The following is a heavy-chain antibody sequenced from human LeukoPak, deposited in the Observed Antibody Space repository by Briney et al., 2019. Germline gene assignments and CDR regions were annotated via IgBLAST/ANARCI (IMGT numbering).Heavy chain of an antibody. CDR3: ARYPSYGSGAKGGPWY. V-gene: IGHV3-21*01. CDR1: GFIFRNYG. D-gene: IGHD3-10*01. J-gene: IGHJ4*02. CDR2: ISSSSSYI. Sequence: PGGSLRLSCAASGFIFRNYGMNWVRQASGKGLEWVSSISSSSSYIYYADSVKGRFTISRDNAKNSLYLQMNSLRAEDTAVYYCARYPSYGSGAKGGPWYWGQGTLVTVSS.